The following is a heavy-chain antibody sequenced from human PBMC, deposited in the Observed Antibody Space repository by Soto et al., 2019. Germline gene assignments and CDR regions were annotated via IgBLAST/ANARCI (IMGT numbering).Heavy chain of an antibody. J-gene: IGHJ4*02. CDR3: AEGRSSIAVVNYFDY. D-gene: IGHD6-19*01. CDR2: ISGSGGKT. CDR1: GFTFSSYA. V-gene: IGHV3-23*01. Sequence: GGSLRLSCAASGFTFSSYAMTWVRRAPGKGLEWVSTISGSGGKTYYADSVKGRLTISRDNSKNTLYLQMNSLRAEDTAVYYCAEGRSSIAVVNYFDYWGQGTLVTVSS.